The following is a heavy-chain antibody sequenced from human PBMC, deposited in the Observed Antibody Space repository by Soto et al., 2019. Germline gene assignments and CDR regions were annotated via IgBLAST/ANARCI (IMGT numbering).Heavy chain of an antibody. J-gene: IGHJ4*02. Sequence: QITLKVSGPPLVKPTQTLTLTCTFSGFSLSTSGVGVGWIRQPPGKALEWLALIYWDDDKRYSPSLKSRLTITKDTSKNQVVLTMTNMDPVDTATYYCAHTSRSSYGYEGPFDYWGQGTLVTVSS. CDR3: AHTSRSSYGYEGPFDY. CDR1: GFSLSTSGVG. V-gene: IGHV2-5*02. CDR2: IYWDDDK. D-gene: IGHD5-18*01.